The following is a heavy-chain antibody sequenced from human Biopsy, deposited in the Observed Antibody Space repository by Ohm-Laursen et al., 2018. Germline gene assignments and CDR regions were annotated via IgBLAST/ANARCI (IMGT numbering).Heavy chain of an antibody. V-gene: IGHV4-34*08. Sequence: GTLSLTWAVFGKTFSDYQWSWIRQPPGKGLEWIGQINQAGTTNYNPSLKSRVSISADASKYEFSLRLTSVTAADTAVYLYGNEVHGRDYWGLGAQVTVSS. CDR3: GNEVHGRDY. D-gene: IGHD2/OR15-2a*01. CDR2: INQAGTT. CDR1: GKTFSDYQ. J-gene: IGHJ4*02.